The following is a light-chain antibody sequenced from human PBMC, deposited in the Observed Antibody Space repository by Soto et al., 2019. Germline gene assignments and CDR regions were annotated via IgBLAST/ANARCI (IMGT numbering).Light chain of an antibody. J-gene: IGLJ2*01. CDR1: SGHSSYA. CDR2: LNIDGSH. CDR3: QTWVTGIVV. V-gene: IGLV4-69*01. Sequence: QPVLTQSPSASASLGASFKLTCTLSSGHSSYAIAWHQQQPEKGPRYVMNLNIDGSHSKWDGIPDRFSGSSSGAERDLTISSLQSEDEADYYCQTWVTGIVVFGGGTKVTV.